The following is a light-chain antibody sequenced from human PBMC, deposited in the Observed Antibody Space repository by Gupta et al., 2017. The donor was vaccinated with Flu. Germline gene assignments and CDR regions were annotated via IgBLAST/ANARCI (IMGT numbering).Light chain of an antibody. CDR2: SNS. Sequence: VTISCSGSSSNIGSNAVHWYQQLPGTAPNLLIYSNSQRPSGVPDRFSGSKSGTSASLAISGLQSEDEADYYCAAWDDSLSGHYVFGTGTKVTGL. V-gene: IGLV1-44*01. CDR1: SSNIGSNA. J-gene: IGLJ1*01. CDR3: AAWDDSLSGHYV.